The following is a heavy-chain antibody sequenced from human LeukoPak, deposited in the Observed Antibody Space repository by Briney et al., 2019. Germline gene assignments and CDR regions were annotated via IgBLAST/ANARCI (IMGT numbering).Heavy chain of an antibody. D-gene: IGHD6-6*01. V-gene: IGHV3-53*01. Sequence: GGSLRLSCAASGFTVSSNYMSWVRQAPGKGLEWVSVIYSGGSTYYADSVKGRFTISRDNSKNTLYLQMNSLRAEDTAVYYYDSHSSSGFDYWGQGTLVTVSS. CDR3: DSHSSSGFDY. CDR1: GFTVSSNY. CDR2: IYSGGST. J-gene: IGHJ4*02.